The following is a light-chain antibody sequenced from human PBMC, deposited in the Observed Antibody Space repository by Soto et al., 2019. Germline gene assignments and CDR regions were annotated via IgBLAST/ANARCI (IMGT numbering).Light chain of an antibody. V-gene: IGKV1-39*01. CDR3: QQSNSTPLT. CDR1: QNIDNF. Sequence: DIQMTQSPSSLSVSVGDRVTITCRASQNIDNFLNWYQQKPGKAPKVLIYAASSLQSGVPARFSGRGSGTDFTLTISSLQPEDFATYYCQQSNSTPLTFGGGTKVEIK. J-gene: IGKJ4*01. CDR2: AAS.